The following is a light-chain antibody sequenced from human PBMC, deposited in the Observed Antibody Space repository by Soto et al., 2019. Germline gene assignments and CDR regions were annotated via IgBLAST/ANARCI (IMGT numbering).Light chain of an antibody. J-gene: IGKJ2*01. Sequence: DIQMTQSPSSLSAAVGDRVTITCRASQDIRNDLGGHQQKPGTAPKRLIYAASSLQSGVPSRFSGSGSGTEFTLTISSLQPEDFATYYCLQHNSYPYTLGQGTKLEIK. CDR3: LQHNSYPYT. V-gene: IGKV1-17*01. CDR1: QDIRND. CDR2: AAS.